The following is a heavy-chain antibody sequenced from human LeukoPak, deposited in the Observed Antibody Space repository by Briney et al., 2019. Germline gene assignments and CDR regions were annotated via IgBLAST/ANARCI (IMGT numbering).Heavy chain of an antibody. CDR3: ARRNVVVPAAMARAFDI. J-gene: IGHJ3*02. CDR1: GGSISSSSYY. CDR2: IHYSGST. Sequence: SETLSLTCTVSGGSISSSSYYWGWIRQPPAKGLEWIGNIHYSGSTYHNPSLKSRVTISVDTSKNQFSLKLSSVTAADTAVYYCARRNVVVPAAMARAFDIWGQGTMVTVSS. V-gene: IGHV4-39*01. D-gene: IGHD2-2*01.